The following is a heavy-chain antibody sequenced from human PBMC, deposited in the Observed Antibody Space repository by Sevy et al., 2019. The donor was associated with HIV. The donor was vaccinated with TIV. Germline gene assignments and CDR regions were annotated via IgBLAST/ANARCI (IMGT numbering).Heavy chain of an antibody. J-gene: IGHJ3*01. CDR3: ARERDRQALNV. V-gene: IGHV3-30-3*01. CDR2: ISYDGSRK. CDR1: GFTFGSYA. Sequence: GGSLRLSCAASGFTFGSYAMHWVRQAPGKGLEWLAFISYDGSRKYYADSVKARFTISRDNSKNTLFMQVNSLRAEDTALYYCARERDRQALNVWGQGTMVTVSS.